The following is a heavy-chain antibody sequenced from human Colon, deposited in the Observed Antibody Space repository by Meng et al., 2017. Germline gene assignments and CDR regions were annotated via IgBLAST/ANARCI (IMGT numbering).Heavy chain of an antibody. D-gene: IGHD5-12*01. V-gene: IGHV3-48*03. CDR2: ISSTGSTI. CDR3: ARDVPSLVATTTFYYYYGMDV. Sequence: GGSLRLSCVASGFNFGVYEMNWVRQAPGKGLEWISYISSTGSTIFYADSVKGRFTISRDNGRNSEYLEMNSLRVEDTAVYYCARDVPSLVATTTFYYYYGMDVWGQGTAVTVSS. J-gene: IGHJ6*02. CDR1: GFNFGVYE.